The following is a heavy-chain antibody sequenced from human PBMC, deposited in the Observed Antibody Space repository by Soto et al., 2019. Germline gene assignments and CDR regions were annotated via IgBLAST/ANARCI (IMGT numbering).Heavy chain of an antibody. D-gene: IGHD2-15*01. CDR1: GGSFSGYY. V-gene: IGHV4-34*01. Sequence: QVQLQQWGAGLLKPSETLSLTCAVYGGSFSGYYWSWIRQPPGKGLEWIGEINHSGSTNYNPSLKSRVTISVDTSQNQFSLKLSSVTAADTAVYYCARGRYCSGVSCYGFRVFGGSFDIWGQGTMVTVSS. J-gene: IGHJ3*02. CDR2: INHSGST. CDR3: ARGRYCSGVSCYGFRVFGGSFDI.